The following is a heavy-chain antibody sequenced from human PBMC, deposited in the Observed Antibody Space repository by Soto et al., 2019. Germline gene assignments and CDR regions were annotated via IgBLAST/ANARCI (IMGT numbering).Heavy chain of an antibody. D-gene: IGHD3-22*01. CDR2: IKSKTDGGTA. CDR3: TTDAYYDTSGYWF. V-gene: IGHV3-15*01. Sequence: GGSLRLSCAASGFTFSNSWMTWVRQAPGQGLVWVGRIKSKTDGGTADYAAPVRGRFTISRDDSKDTLYLQMSSLKTEDTAVYYCTTDAYYDTSGYWFWGQGTPVTVSS. CDR1: GFTFSNSW. J-gene: IGHJ4*02.